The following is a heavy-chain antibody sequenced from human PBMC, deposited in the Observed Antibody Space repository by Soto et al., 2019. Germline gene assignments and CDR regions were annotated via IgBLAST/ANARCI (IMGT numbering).Heavy chain of an antibody. CDR3: AKDARSDRAMVTLYAFDI. J-gene: IGHJ3*02. D-gene: IGHD5-18*01. Sequence: GGSLRLSCAASGFTFSSYAMSWVRQAPGKGLEWVSAISGSGGSTYYADSVKGRFTISRDNSKNTLYLQMNSLRAEDTAVYYCAKDARSDRAMVTLYAFDIWGQGTMVTVSS. CDR2: ISGSGGST. V-gene: IGHV3-23*01. CDR1: GFTFSSYA.